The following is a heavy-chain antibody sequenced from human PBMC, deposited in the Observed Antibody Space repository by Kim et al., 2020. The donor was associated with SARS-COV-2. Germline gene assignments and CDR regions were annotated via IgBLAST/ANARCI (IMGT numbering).Heavy chain of an antibody. J-gene: IGHJ5*02. CDR1: GGSISSYY. CDR3: AGSYGDYGVNWFDP. D-gene: IGHD4-17*01. V-gene: IGHV4-59*13. CDR2: IYYSGRT. Sequence: SETLSLTCTVSGGSISSYYWSWIRQPPGKGLEWIGYIYYSGRTNYNPSLKSRVTISVDTSKNQFSLKLSSVTAADTAVYYCAGSYGDYGVNWFDPWGQGTLVTVSS.